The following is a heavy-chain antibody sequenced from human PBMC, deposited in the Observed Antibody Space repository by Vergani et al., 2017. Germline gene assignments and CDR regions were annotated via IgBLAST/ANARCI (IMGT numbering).Heavy chain of an antibody. CDR3: ASSNYYDSSGPDAFDI. CDR1: GGSISSSNW. CDR2: IYHSGST. D-gene: IGHD3-22*01. V-gene: IGHV4-4*02. J-gene: IGHJ3*02. Sequence: QVQLQESGPGLVKPSGTLSLTCAVSGGSISSSNWWSWVRQPPGKGLEWIGEIYHSGSTNYNPSLKSRVTISVDKSKNQFSLKLSSVTAADTAVHYCASSNYYDSSGPDAFDIWGQGTMVTVSS.